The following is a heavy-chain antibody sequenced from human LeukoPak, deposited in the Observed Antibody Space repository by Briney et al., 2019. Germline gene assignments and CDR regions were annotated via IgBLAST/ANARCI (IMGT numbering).Heavy chain of an antibody. Sequence: SETLSLTCAVYGGSFSGYYWSWIRQPPGKGLEWIGEINHSGSTNYNPSLKSRVTISVDTSKNQFSLKLSSVTAADTAVYYCARASVVVKRGNAFDIWGQGTMVTVSS. CDR1: GGSFSGYY. CDR2: INHSGST. V-gene: IGHV4-34*01. CDR3: ARASVVVKRGNAFDI. D-gene: IGHD3-22*01. J-gene: IGHJ3*02.